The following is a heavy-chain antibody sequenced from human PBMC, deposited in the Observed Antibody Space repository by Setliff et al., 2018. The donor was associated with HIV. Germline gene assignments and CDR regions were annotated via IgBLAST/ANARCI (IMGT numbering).Heavy chain of an antibody. J-gene: IGHJ4*02. Sequence: PSETLSLTCTVSGGSISSGGYYWSWIRQQPGKGLEWIGYIYYSGSTYYNPSLKSRVTISVDTSKNQFSLKLSSVTAADTAVYYCARDWVDTAMADDYWGQGTLVTVSS. CDR2: IYYSGST. CDR1: GGSISSGGYY. D-gene: IGHD5-18*01. V-gene: IGHV4-31*03. CDR3: ARDWVDTAMADDY.